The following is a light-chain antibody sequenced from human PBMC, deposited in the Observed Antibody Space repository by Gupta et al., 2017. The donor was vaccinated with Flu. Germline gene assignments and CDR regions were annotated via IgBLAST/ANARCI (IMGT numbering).Light chain of an antibody. CDR3: QQYGSSPLT. V-gene: IGKV3-20*01. CDR1: QSVNRSY. J-gene: IGKJ1*01. Sequence: EIVLTQSPGTLSLSPGERATLSCRASQSVNRSYLAWYQQKPGQAPRLLIYDASSRATGIPDRFSGSGSGTDFTLTISRLEPEDFAVYYCQQYGSSPLTFGQGTKVEIK. CDR2: DAS.